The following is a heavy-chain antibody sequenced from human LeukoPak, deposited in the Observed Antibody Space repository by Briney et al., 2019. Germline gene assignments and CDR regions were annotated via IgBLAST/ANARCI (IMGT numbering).Heavy chain of an antibody. Sequence: GGSLRLSCAASGFTFSSYWMSWVRQAPGKGLEWVANIKQDGREKYYVDSVKGRFTISRDNAKNSLYLQMSSLRAEDTAVYYCARVEDYDILTGFDYWGQGTLVTVSS. V-gene: IGHV3-7*01. CDR1: GFTFSSYW. CDR2: IKQDGREK. CDR3: ARVEDYDILTGFDY. J-gene: IGHJ4*02. D-gene: IGHD3-9*01.